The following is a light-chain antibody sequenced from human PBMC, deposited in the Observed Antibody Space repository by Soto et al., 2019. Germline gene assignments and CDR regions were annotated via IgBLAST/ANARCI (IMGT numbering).Light chain of an antibody. Sequence: AIRMTQSPSPFSASTGDRVTITCRASQGISSYLAWYQQKPGKAPKLLIYAASTLQSGVPSRFSGSGSGTDFTLTISCLQSEDFATYYCQQYYSYSWTFGQGTKVDIK. V-gene: IGKV1-8*01. CDR1: QGISSY. CDR3: QQYYSYSWT. CDR2: AAS. J-gene: IGKJ1*01.